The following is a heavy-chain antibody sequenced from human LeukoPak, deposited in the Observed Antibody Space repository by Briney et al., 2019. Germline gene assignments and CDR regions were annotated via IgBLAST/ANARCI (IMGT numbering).Heavy chain of an antibody. J-gene: IGHJ4*02. V-gene: IGHV3-7*01. D-gene: IGHD2-2*01. CDR3: WVPATAGEGDY. CDR2: IKQDGSEK. CDR1: GFTFSTFA. Sequence: GGSLRLSCVASGFTFSTFAMIWVRQPPGKGLEWVANIKQDGSEKYYVDSVKGRFTISRDNAKNSLYLQMNSLRAEDTAVYYCWVPATAGEGDYWGQGTLVTVSS.